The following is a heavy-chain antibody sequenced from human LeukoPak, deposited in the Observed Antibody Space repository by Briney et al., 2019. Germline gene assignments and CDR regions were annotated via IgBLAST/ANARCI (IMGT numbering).Heavy chain of an antibody. J-gene: IGHJ6*03. Sequence: ASVKVSCKASGGTFSSYAISWVRQAPGQGLEWVGGIIPIFGTANYAQKFQGRVTITADESTSTDYMELSSLRSEDTAVYYRAIPDDFRGFDLKYYMDVWGKGTTVTVTS. CDR3: AIPDDFRGFDLKYYMDV. CDR1: GGTFSSYA. D-gene: IGHD3-3*01. V-gene: IGHV1-69*13. CDR2: IIPIFGTA.